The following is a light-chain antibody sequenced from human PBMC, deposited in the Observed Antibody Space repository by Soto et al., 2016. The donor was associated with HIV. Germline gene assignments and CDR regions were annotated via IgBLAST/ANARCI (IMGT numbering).Light chain of an antibody. CDR1: QDIYNY. CDR2: AAM. J-gene: IGKJ2*01. CDR3: QQYKSYPYT. Sequence: DIQMTQSPSSLSGSIGDRVSITCRASQDIYNYLAWYQQKPGKVPRLLISAAMNLESGVPSRFRGSGSGTEFTLTITSLQPDDCATYYCQQYKSYPYTFGQGTKLEVK. V-gene: IGKV1-27*01.